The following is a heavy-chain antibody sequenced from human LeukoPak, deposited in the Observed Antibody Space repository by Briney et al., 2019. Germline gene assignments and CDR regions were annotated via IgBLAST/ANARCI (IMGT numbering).Heavy chain of an antibody. CDR1: GYTFTGYY. CDR2: INPNSSGT. Sequence: ASVKVSCTAFGYTFTGYYMHWVRQAPGQGPEWMGWINPNSSGTNYAQKFQAWVTMTRDTSIRSDYMDVSRMGSDDTGVYYCARAVSSGWLSLYWYFDLWGRGTLVTVSS. J-gene: IGHJ2*01. D-gene: IGHD6-19*01. CDR3: ARAVSSGWLSLYWYFDL. V-gene: IGHV1-2*04.